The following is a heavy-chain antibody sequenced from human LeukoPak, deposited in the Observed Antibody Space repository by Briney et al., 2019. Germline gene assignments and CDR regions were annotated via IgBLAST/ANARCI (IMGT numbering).Heavy chain of an antibody. Sequence: QLWGSLRLSCAASGFTLSSYWMHWVRQAPGKGLVWVSRINSDGSSTTYADSVKGRFTISRDNSKNTLYLQMNSLRAEDTAVYYCARGYYDSSGYSYYYYGMDVWGQGTTVTVSS. D-gene: IGHD3-22*01. CDR1: GFTLSSYW. V-gene: IGHV3-74*01. CDR3: ARGYYDSSGYSYYYYGMDV. CDR2: INSDGSST. J-gene: IGHJ6*02.